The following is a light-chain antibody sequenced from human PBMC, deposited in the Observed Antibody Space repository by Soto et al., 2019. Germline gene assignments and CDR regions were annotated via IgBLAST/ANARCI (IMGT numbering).Light chain of an antibody. J-gene: IGKJ4*01. CDR3: QQYHLSPLT. V-gene: IGKV3-20*01. CDR1: EAINNNF. Sequence: EIVLTQSPGALSVAPGETVSLSCRASEAINNNFVAWYQQRPCQVPRLLMYGASIRVSGVPDRISGRRSGTGFILNIARVEPEDSAVYFCQQYHLSPLTFGGGTQV. CDR2: GAS.